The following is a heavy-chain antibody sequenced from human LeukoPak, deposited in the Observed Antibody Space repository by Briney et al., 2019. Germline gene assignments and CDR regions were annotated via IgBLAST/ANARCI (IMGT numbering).Heavy chain of an antibody. Sequence: SETLSLTCTVSGGSISSADYSWSWIRQPPGKGLEWIGYIYYSGSTYYNPSLKSRVTISVDTSKNQFSLRLSSVTAADTAVYYCARAKSQRGYTYGPHTYFDYWGQGTPVTVSS. CDR3: ARAKSQRGYTYGPHTYFDY. V-gene: IGHV4-30-4*01. CDR2: IYYSGST. D-gene: IGHD5-18*01. CDR1: GGSISSADYS. J-gene: IGHJ4*02.